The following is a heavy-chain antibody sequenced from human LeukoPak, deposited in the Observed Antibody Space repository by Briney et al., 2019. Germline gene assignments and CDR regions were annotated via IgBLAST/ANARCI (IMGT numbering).Heavy chain of an antibody. CDR3: ARGQRSYFRAVDD. Sequence: SETLSLTCAVYGGSFSGYYWSWIRQPPGKGLEWIGEINHSGSTNYNPSLKSRVTISVDTSKNQFSLRLSSLTAADTAVYYCARGQRSYFRAVDDWGQGTLVTVSS. CDR2: INHSGST. CDR1: GGSFSGYY. V-gene: IGHV4-34*01. D-gene: IGHD1-26*01. J-gene: IGHJ4*02.